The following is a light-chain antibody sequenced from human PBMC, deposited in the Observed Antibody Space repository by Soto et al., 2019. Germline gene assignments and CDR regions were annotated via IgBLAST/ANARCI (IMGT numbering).Light chain of an antibody. CDR2: PAS. Sequence: DIQMTQSPSSLSASVGDRVTITCRASQSSSSYLNWYQQKPGKAPKLLIYPASSLQSGVPSRFSGSGSGTDFTLTISSLQPEDFATYYCQQSYSTLFTFGPGTKVDIK. CDR1: QSSSSY. CDR3: QQSYSTLFT. V-gene: IGKV1-39*01. J-gene: IGKJ3*01.